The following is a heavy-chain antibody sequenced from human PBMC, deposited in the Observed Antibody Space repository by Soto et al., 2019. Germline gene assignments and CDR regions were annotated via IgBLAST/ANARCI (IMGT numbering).Heavy chain of an antibody. V-gene: IGHV4-39*01. Sequence: SETLSLTCTVSGGSISSSSYYWGWIRQPPGKGLEWIGSIYYSGSTYYNPSLKSRVTISVDTSKNQFSLKLSPVTAADTAVYYCARRNPPSWFDPWGQGTLVTVSS. CDR1: GGSISSSSYY. CDR2: IYYSGST. CDR3: ARRNPPSWFDP. J-gene: IGHJ5*02.